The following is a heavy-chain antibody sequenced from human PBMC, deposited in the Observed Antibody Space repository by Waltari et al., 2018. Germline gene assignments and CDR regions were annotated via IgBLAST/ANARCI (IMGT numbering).Heavy chain of an antibody. D-gene: IGHD2-15*01. J-gene: IGHJ5*02. CDR2: INPNSGGT. CDR3: ARDSIYCSGGSCYSGWFDP. CDR1: GYTFTGYY. Sequence: QVQLVQSGAEVKKPGASVKVSCKASGYTFTGYYMHWVRQAPGQGLEWRGRINPNSGGTNYAQKFQGRVTMTRDTSISTAYMELSRLRSDDTAVYYCARDSIYCSGGSCYSGWFDPWGQGTLVTVSS. V-gene: IGHV1-2*06.